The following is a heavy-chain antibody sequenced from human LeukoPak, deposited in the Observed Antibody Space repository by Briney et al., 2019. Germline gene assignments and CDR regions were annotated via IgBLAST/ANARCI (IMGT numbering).Heavy chain of an antibody. J-gene: IGHJ4*02. D-gene: IGHD3-22*01. CDR1: GFTFSSYS. V-gene: IGHV3-23*01. Sequence: SGGSLRLSCAASGFTFSSYSMNWVRQAPGKGLEWVSAISGSGGSTYYADSVKGRFTISRDNSKNTLYLQMNSLRAEDTAVYYCANYYDSSGYYVGDYWGQGTLVTVSS. CDR2: ISGSGGST. CDR3: ANYYDSSGYYVGDY.